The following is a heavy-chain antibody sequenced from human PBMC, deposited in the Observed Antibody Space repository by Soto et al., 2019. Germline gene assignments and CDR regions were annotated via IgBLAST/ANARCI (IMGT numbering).Heavy chain of an antibody. D-gene: IGHD3-10*01. J-gene: IGHJ4*02. V-gene: IGHV1-69*19. CDR3: AREVQVHTPAFVY. CDR2: ISPMFGAA. Sequence: QVQLVQSGAEMKKPGSSVKVSCQSSGGTFNTYAMNWVRQAPGQGPEWMGDISPMFGAANYAPKFQGRVTITAVESTGTSYMQVSSFTSEDTALYFCAREVQVHTPAFVYWGQGTLVTVSS. CDR1: GGTFNTYA.